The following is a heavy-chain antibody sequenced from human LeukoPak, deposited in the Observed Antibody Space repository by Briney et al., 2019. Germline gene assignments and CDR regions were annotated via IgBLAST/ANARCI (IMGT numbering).Heavy chain of an antibody. D-gene: IGHD3-10*01. CDR3: ARAELLWFGEYHNWFDP. Sequence: SETLSLTCAVYGGSFSGYYWSWIRQPPGKGLEWIGEINHSGSTNYNPSLKCRVTISVDTSKNQFSLKLSSVTAADTAVYYCARAELLWFGEYHNWFDPWGQGTLVTVSS. CDR2: INHSGST. J-gene: IGHJ5*02. CDR1: GGSFSGYY. V-gene: IGHV4-34*01.